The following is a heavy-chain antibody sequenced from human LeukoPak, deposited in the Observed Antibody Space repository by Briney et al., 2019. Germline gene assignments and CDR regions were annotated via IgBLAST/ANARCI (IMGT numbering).Heavy chain of an antibody. D-gene: IGHD6-19*01. CDR2: IYPNSGAT. CDR3: ARADGGWYSIDY. Sequence: GASVKVSCKASGYAFIDVYIHWVRRAPGQGLEWMGGIYPNSGATTYAQKFQGRVTMTRDTSISTAYMELSSHRSDDTAVYYCARADGGWYSIDYWGQGTLVTVSS. V-gene: IGHV1-2*02. J-gene: IGHJ4*02. CDR1: GYAFIDVY.